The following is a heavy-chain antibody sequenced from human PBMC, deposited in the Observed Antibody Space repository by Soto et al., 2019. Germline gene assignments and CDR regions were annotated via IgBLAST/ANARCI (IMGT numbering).Heavy chain of an antibody. V-gene: IGHV4-30-4*01. CDR1: GGSISSGDYY. Sequence: QVQLQESGPGLVKPSQTLSLTCTVSGGSISSGDYYWSWIRQPPGKGLEWIGYIYYSGSTYYNPSLKSRVTISVDTSKNQFSLKLSSVTAADTAVYYCARDRFYSNYRYYGMDVWGQGTTVTVSS. J-gene: IGHJ6*02. CDR3: ARDRFYSNYRYYGMDV. CDR2: IYYSGST. D-gene: IGHD4-4*01.